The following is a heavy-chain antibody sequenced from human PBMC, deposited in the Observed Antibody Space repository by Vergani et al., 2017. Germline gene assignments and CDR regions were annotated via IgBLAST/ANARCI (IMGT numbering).Heavy chain of an antibody. CDR1: GFTFSSYW. J-gene: IGHJ6*03. D-gene: IGHD2-2*01. V-gene: IGHV3-7*01. CDR3: ARGTCCSSTSCYQFGDYYYYYMDV. CDR2: IKQDGREK. Sequence: EVQLVESGGGLVQPGGSLRLSCAASGFTFSSYWMSWVRQAPGKGLEWVANIKQDGREKYYVDSVKGRFTISRDNAKHSLYLQMNSLRAEDTAVYYCARGTCCSSTSCYQFGDYYYYYMDVWGKGTTVTVSS.